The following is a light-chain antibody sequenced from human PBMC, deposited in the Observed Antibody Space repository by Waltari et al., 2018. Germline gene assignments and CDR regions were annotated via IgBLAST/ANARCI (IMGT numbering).Light chain of an antibody. CDR2: DVN. CDR3: WSFAGRYTWV. Sequence: QSALTQPRSVSGSPGQSVTISCTGSSSDVGLYDYVSWYQHQPGKAPTLIIYDVNKRPSGGPSRFSGSQSGNTASLTISGLQAEDEADYYCWSFAGRYTWVFGGGTKLSVL. CDR1: SSDVGLYDY. V-gene: IGLV2-11*01. J-gene: IGLJ3*02.